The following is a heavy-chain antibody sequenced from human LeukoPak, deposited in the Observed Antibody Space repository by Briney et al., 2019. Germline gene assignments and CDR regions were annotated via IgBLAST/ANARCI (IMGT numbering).Heavy chain of an antibody. D-gene: IGHD5-18*01. Sequence: PSETLSLTCTVSGGPINSYYWSWIRQPPGKGLEWIGCFYYSGGTYYNPSLKSRVTISVDTCKNQFSLKLSSVTAADTAVYYCARHGYSSLYYWGQGTLVTVSS. CDR1: GGPINSYY. CDR3: ARHGYSSLYY. CDR2: FYYSGGT. J-gene: IGHJ4*02. V-gene: IGHV4-59*08.